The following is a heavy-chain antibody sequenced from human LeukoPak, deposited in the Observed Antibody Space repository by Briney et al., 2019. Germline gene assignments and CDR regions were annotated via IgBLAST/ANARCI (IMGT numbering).Heavy chain of an antibody. CDR2: INHSGST. D-gene: IGHD3-3*01. J-gene: IGHJ6*03. CDR1: GGSFSGYY. Sequence: SETLSLTCAVYGGSFSGYYWSWIRQPPGKGLEWIGEINHSGSTNYNPSLKSRVTISVETSKNQFSLKLSSVTAADTAVYYCARRRYDFWSGYSRWYYMDVWGKGTTVTVSS. CDR3: ARRRYDFWSGYSRWYYMDV. V-gene: IGHV4-34*01.